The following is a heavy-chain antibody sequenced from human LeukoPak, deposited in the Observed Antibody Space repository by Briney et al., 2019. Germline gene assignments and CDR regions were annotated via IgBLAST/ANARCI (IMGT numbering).Heavy chain of an antibody. J-gene: IGHJ3*02. Sequence: GGSLSLSCVASGFTFSNYAMGWVRQAPGKGLEWVSSISSTSNYIYYADSVKGRFTISRDNAKNSLYLQMNSLRAEDTAMYFCTRECMGRRAFDIWGQGTMATVSS. CDR2: ISSTSNYI. CDR3: TRECMGRRAFDI. V-gene: IGHV3-21*01. CDR1: GFTFSNYA. D-gene: IGHD2-8*01.